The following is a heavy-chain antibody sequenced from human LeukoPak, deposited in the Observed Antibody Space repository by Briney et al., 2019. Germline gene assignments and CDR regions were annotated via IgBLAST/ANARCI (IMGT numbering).Heavy chain of an antibody. Sequence: PSGTLSLTCAVSGGSISSSNWWSWVRQPPGKGLEWIGEIYHSGSTNYNPSLKSRVTISVDKSKNQFSLKLSSVTAADTAVYYCARDNRGYSGYDDAFDIRGQGTMVTVSS. CDR1: GGSISSSNW. CDR3: ARDNRGYSGYDDAFDI. D-gene: IGHD5-12*01. J-gene: IGHJ3*02. V-gene: IGHV4-4*02. CDR2: IYHSGST.